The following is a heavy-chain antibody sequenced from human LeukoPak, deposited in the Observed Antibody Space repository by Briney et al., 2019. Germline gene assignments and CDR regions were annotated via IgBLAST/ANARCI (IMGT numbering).Heavy chain of an antibody. CDR1: GKPLSDLS. V-gene: IGHV1-24*01. CDR3: TTGFTAMAVDYFDY. J-gene: IGHJ4*02. D-gene: IGHD5-18*01. Sequence: ASVKASCKVSGKPLSDLSIHWLRQAPGKGLEWMGGVDPEDDERIYAQKFQGRVTMTEDTSIDTAYMDLSSLTSEDTAVYYCTTGFTAMAVDYFDYWGQGTLVTVSS. CDR2: VDPEDDER.